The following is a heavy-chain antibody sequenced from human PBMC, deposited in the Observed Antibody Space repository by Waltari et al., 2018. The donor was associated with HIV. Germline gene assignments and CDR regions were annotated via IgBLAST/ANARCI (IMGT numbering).Heavy chain of an antibody. D-gene: IGHD2-2*01. CDR2: IIPIFGTA. CDR3: ARYPGAVVPAAIRGNWFDP. J-gene: IGHJ5*02. V-gene: IGHV1-69*01. CDR1: GGTFSSYA. Sequence: QVQLVQSGAEVKKPGSSVKVSCKASGGTFSSYAISWVRPAPGQGLEWMGGIIPIFGTANYAQKFQGRVTITADESTSTAYMELSSLRSEDTAVYYCARYPGAVVPAAIRGNWFDPWGQGTLVTVSS.